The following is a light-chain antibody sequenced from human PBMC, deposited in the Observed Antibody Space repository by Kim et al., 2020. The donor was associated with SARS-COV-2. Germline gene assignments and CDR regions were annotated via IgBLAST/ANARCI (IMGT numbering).Light chain of an antibody. CDR3: QQLNSYPIT. CDR1: HGISSY. V-gene: IGKV1-9*01. CDR2: AAP. Sequence: ASVGDRVTITCRASHGISSYLAWYQQKPGKAPKLLIYAAPTLQSGVPSRFSGSGSGTEFTLTISSLQPEDFATYYCQQLNSYPITFGQGTRLEIK. J-gene: IGKJ5*01.